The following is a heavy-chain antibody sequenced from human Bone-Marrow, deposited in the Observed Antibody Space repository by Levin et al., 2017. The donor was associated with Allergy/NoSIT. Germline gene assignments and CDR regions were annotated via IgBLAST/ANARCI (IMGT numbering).Heavy chain of an antibody. D-gene: IGHD2-21*02. Sequence: PSETLSLTCRVSGDSVTGDTYSWSWIRQPPGKPLEWIGHISHSGNTRYSPSLRSRTTISVDTSKNQFSLTLTSVTGADTAVYYCARDVLRTASPDVFDPWGQGRLVTVSS. V-gene: IGHV4-31*03. J-gene: IGHJ3*01. CDR1: GDSVTGDTYS. CDR2: ISHSGNT. CDR3: ARDVLRTASPDVFDP.